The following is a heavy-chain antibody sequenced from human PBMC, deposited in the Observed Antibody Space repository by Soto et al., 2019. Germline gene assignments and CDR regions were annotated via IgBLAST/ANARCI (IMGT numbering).Heavy chain of an antibody. CDR2: ISGSGGST. Sequence: VGSLRLSCAASGFTFSSYAMSGVRQAPGKGLEWVSAISGSGGSTYYADSVKGRFTISRDNSKNTLYLQMNSLRAEDTAVYYCAKRFGSYYWYFDLWGRGTLVTVSS. J-gene: IGHJ2*01. CDR1: GFTFSSYA. D-gene: IGHD1-26*01. CDR3: AKRFGSYYWYFDL. V-gene: IGHV3-23*01.